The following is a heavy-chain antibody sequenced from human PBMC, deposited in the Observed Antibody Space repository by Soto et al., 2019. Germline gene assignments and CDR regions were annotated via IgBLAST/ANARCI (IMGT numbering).Heavy chain of an antibody. J-gene: IGHJ4*02. CDR3: AKDYDYGDSLPFDY. CDR1: GFSFRDYG. CDR2: IIGIGDTA. D-gene: IGHD4-17*01. V-gene: IGHV3-23*01. Sequence: EVQLLEAGGGLVQPGGSLRLSCAASGFSFRDYGMSWVRQAPGKGLEWLSAIIGIGDTAYYADSVRGRFTISRDNSKNTLYLQLNDLGAEATDIYYCAKDYDYGDSLPFDYWGQGTLVTVSS.